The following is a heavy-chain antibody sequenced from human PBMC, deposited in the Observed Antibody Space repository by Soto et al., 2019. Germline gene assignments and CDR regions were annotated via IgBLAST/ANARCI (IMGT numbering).Heavy chain of an antibody. CDR1: GFTFSSYA. D-gene: IGHD3-10*01. Sequence: PGGSLRLSCAASGFTFSSYAMHWVRQAPGKGQEYVSAISSNGGSTYYANSVKGRFTISRDNSKNTLYLQMNSLRAEDTAVYYCAKVPLNYYGSGSYSPIWSYFDYWGQGTLVTVSS. V-gene: IGHV3-64*01. CDR2: ISSNGGST. CDR3: AKVPLNYYGSGSYSPIWSYFDY. J-gene: IGHJ4*02.